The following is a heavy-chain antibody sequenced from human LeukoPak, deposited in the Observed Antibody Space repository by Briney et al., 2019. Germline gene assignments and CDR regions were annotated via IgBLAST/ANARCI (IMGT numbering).Heavy chain of an antibody. CDR2: IKQDGSEK. CDR1: GFTFSSYW. Sequence: GGSLRLSCAASGFTFSSYWMSWVRQAPGKGLEWVANIKQDGSEKYYVDSVKGRFTISRDNAKNSLYLQMNSLRAGDTAVYYCARDVSSGWPDYWGQGTLVTVSS. CDR3: ARDVSSGWPDY. J-gene: IGHJ4*02. D-gene: IGHD6-19*01. V-gene: IGHV3-7*01.